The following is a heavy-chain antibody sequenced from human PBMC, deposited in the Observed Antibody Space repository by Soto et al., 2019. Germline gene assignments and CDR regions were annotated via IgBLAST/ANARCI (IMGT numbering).Heavy chain of an antibody. D-gene: IGHD5-12*01. CDR3: ATRGTRGGYDWTTRYYYYYGMDV. CDR1: GYTLTELS. CDR2: FDPEDGGT. Sequence: ASVKVSCKVSGYTLTELSMHWVRQAPGKGLEWMGGFDPEDGGTIYAQKFQGRVTMTEDTSTDTAYMELSSLRSEDTAVYYCATRGTRGGYDWTTRYYYYYGMDVWGQGTTVTVSS. V-gene: IGHV1-24*01. J-gene: IGHJ6*02.